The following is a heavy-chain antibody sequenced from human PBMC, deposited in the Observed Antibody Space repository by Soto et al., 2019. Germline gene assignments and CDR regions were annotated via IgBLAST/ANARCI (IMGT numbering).Heavy chain of an antibody. Sequence: GGSLRLSCAASGFTFSSYAMSWVRQAPGKGLGWVSAISGSGGSTYYADSVKGRFTISRDNSKNTLYLQMNSLRAEDTAVYYCAKDWARDIEVVVAANGVDYWGQGSLVTVSS. D-gene: IGHD2-15*01. V-gene: IGHV3-23*01. CDR2: ISGSGGST. CDR1: GFTFSSYA. J-gene: IGHJ4*02. CDR3: AKDWARDIEVVVAANGVDY.